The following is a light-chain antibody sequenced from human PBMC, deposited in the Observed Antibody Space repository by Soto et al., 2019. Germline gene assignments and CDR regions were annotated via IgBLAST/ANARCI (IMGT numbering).Light chain of an antibody. CDR3: TSYTGDDFTFV. CDR2: EVS. Sequence: QSVLTQPPSASGSLGQSVTISCTGTSSDIGTYDYASWYQQHPGRAPKLIIFEVSKRPLGVPDRFSGSKSGNTASLIVSGLQPDDEAEYYCTSYTGDDFTFVFGTGTKLTV. V-gene: IGLV2-8*01. CDR1: SSDIGTYDY. J-gene: IGLJ1*01.